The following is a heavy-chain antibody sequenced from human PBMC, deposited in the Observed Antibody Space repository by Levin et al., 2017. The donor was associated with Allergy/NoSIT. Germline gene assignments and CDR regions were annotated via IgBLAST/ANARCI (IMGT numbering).Heavy chain of an antibody. CDR2: INHSGST. CDR1: GGSFSGYY. Sequence: SETLSLTCAVYGGSFSGYYWSWIRQPPGKGLEWIGEINHSGSTNYNPSLKSRVTISVDTSKNQFSLKLSSVTAADTAVYYCARPAGWYYYDSSGDNWGQGTLVTVSS. J-gene: IGHJ4*02. CDR3: ARPAGWYYYDSSGDN. V-gene: IGHV4-34*01. D-gene: IGHD3-22*01.